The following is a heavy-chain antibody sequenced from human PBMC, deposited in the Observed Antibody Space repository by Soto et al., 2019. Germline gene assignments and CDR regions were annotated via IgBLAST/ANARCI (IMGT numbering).Heavy chain of an antibody. CDR2: IWYEGSIK. J-gene: IGHJ6*02. CDR3: ARIGCTGSNSLRFAYCGLDV. CDR1: GFTFNTYG. D-gene: IGHD2-8*02. Sequence: PGGSLRLSSAASGFTFNTYGMNGVRQAPGKGLDGVAVIWYEGSIKYYADSAKGRFTVSRDNSRKTLYLQMNLLRVEDTAVYYCARIGCTGSNSLRFAYCGLDVWGRGTTVTVSS. V-gene: IGHV3-33*01.